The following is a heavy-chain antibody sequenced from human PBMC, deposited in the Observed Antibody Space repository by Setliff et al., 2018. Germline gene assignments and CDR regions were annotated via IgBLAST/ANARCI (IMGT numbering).Heavy chain of an antibody. Sequence: ASVKVSCKGSGYRFIVYYIHWVRQTPGKGLEWMGRVDPKDGQAIYAKKFQGRLTITADTSIDTAYMELSSLTSEDTAVYYCATDLAIRGVQFDYWGRGTLVTVSS. D-gene: IGHD3-10*01. V-gene: IGHV1-69-2*01. CDR1: GYRFIVYY. CDR2: VDPKDGQA. CDR3: ATDLAIRGVQFDY. J-gene: IGHJ4*02.